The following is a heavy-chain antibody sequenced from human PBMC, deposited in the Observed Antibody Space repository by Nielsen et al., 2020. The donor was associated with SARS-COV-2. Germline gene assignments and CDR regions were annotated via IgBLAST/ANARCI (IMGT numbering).Heavy chain of an antibody. CDR3: ARGGRYCSSTSCYSRGLDY. J-gene: IGHJ4*02. Sequence: WIRQPPGKGLEWIGEVSHSGSINYNPSLKSRVTISVDTSKNQFSLKLSSVTAADTAVYYCARGGRYCSSTSCYSRGLDYWGQGTLVTVSS. V-gene: IGHV4-34*01. CDR2: VSHSGSI. D-gene: IGHD2-2*01.